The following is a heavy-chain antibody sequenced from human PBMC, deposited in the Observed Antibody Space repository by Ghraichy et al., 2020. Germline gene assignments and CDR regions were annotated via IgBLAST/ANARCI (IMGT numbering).Heavy chain of an antibody. J-gene: IGHJ4*02. CDR1: GGSISSGSYY. D-gene: IGHD3-10*01. V-gene: IGHV4-61*02. CDR2: IYTSGST. Sequence: SETLSLTCTVSGGSISSGSYYWSWIRQPAGKGLEWIGRIYTSGSTNYNPSLKSRVTISVDTSKNQFSLKLSSVTAADTAVYYCVRVRVPEGRIDYWGQGTLVTVSS. CDR3: VRVRVPEGRIDY.